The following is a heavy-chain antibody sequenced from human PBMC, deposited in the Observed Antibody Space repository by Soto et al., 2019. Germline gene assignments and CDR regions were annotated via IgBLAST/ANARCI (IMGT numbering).Heavy chain of an antibody. J-gene: IGHJ4*02. CDR3: AKDGNVSGSGTYHIDY. CDR1: GFIFSTYG. CDR2: ISYDGSNK. D-gene: IGHD3-10*01. V-gene: IGHV3-30*18. Sequence: GGALRLSCAASGFIFSTYGMHWVRQAPGKGLEWVAVISYDGSNKYYADSVKGRFTISRDKSQNTVYLQMESLRGEDPDVYYCAKDGNVSGSGTYHIDYWGQGTLGTVCS.